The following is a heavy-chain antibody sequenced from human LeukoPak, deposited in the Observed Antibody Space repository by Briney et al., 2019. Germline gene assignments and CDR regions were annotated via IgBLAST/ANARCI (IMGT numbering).Heavy chain of an antibody. V-gene: IGHV1-18*01. CDR1: GYTFTSYG. CDR3: ARTGLRYDSSGYPSPDAFDI. CDR2: ISAYNGNT. J-gene: IGHJ3*02. D-gene: IGHD3-22*01. Sequence: ASVKVSCKASGYTFTSYGISWVRQAPGQGLEWMGWISAYNGNTNYAQKLQGRVTMTTDTSTSTAYMELRSLRSDDTAVYYCARTGLRYDSSGYPSPDAFDIWGQGTMVTVSS.